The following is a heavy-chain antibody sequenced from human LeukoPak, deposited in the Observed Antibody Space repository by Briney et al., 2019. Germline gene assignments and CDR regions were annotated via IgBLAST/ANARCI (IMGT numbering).Heavy chain of an antibody. Sequence: QTGGSLRLSCAASGFTFSSYGVHWVRQAPGKGLEWVAVISYDGSNKYYADSVKGRFTISRDNSKNTLYLQMNSLRAEDTAVYYCAKDLGGHFDYWGQGTLVTVSS. V-gene: IGHV3-30*18. CDR2: ISYDGSNK. CDR1: GFTFSSYG. J-gene: IGHJ4*02. D-gene: IGHD3-16*01. CDR3: AKDLGGHFDY.